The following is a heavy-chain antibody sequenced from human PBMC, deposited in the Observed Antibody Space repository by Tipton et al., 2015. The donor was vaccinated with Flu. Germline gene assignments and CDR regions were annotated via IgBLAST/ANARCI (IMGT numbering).Heavy chain of an antibody. CDR1: GGSISTSNYY. CDR2: IYYSGTT. V-gene: IGHV4-39*07. J-gene: IGHJ3*02. CDR3: ARNLGGGAFDI. Sequence: LRLSCTVSGGSISTSNYYWDWIRQPPGKGLGWIGNIYYSGTTSYNPSLQSRVTISIYTSNNQFSLKLSSVTAADTAVYYCARNLGGGAFDIWGQGTMVTVSS. D-gene: IGHD3-10*01.